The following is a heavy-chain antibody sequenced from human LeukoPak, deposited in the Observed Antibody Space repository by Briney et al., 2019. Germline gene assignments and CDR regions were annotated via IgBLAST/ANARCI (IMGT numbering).Heavy chain of an antibody. CDR2: IISSGGRT. D-gene: IGHD2-15*01. J-gene: IGHJ4*02. CDR1: GFTSSSYA. Sequence: GGSLRLSCAASGFTSSSYAMSWVRQAPGKGLEWVSGIISSGGRTYYGDSVKGRFIISRDNSKNTLSLQMNSLRAEDTAVYYCAKVSSPTGYCGGGSCAFDYWGQGTLVTVSS. V-gene: IGHV3-23*01. CDR3: AKVSSPTGYCGGGSCAFDY.